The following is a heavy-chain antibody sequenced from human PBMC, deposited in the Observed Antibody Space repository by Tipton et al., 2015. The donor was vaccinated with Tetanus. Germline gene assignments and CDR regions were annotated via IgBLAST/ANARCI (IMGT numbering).Heavy chain of an antibody. V-gene: IGHV4-59*01. J-gene: IGHJ4*02. CDR3: AREVPAAGHFDS. CDR1: GGSISGSY. CDR2: VYYNGNT. D-gene: IGHD2-2*01. Sequence: VKPSETLSLTCTVSGGSISGSYWNWIRQPPGKGLEWIGYVYYNGNTHYNPALKSRVTISVDTSKNQFSLKLSSVTAADTSIYYCAREVPAAGHFDSWGQGTLVTVSS.